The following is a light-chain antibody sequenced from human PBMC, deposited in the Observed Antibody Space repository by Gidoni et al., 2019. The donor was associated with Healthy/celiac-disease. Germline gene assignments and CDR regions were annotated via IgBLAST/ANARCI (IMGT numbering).Light chain of an antibody. V-gene: IGKV3-20*01. CDR3: QQYGSSRRT. J-gene: IGKJ1*01. CDR1: PSVSSSY. Sequence: EIVLTQSPGTLSLSPGERATLSCRASPSVSSSYLAWYQQKPGQAPRLLIYGASSRATGIPDRCSGSGSGTDFTLTISRLEPEDFAVYYCQQYGSSRRTFGQGTKVEIK. CDR2: GAS.